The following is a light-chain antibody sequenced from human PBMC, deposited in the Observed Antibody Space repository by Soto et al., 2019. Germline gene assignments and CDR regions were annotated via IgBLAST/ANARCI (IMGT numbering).Light chain of an antibody. V-gene: IGKV1-5*03. CDR2: KAS. J-gene: IGKJ4*01. CDR1: QSISSW. Sequence: DIQMTQSPSTLSASVGDRVTITCRASQSISSWLAWYQQKPGKAPKLLNYKASSLESGVPSRLSGSGSGTEFTLTISSLQPDDFATYYCQQYNSYPLTFGGGTKVDIK. CDR3: QQYNSYPLT.